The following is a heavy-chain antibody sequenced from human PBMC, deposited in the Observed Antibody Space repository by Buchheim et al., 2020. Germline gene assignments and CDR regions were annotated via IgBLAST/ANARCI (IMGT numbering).Heavy chain of an antibody. CDR3: ASRAEDIVLMVPYYGMDV. CDR2: IIPIFGTA. D-gene: IGHD2-8*01. J-gene: IGHJ6*02. V-gene: IGHV1-69*01. Sequence: QVQLVQSGAEVKKPGSSVKVSCKASGCTFSSYAISWVRQAPGQGLEWMGGIIPIFGTANYAPKFQGRVTITADESTSTAYMGLSSLRSEDTAVYYCASRAEDIVLMVPYYGMDVWGQGTT. CDR1: GCTFSSYA.